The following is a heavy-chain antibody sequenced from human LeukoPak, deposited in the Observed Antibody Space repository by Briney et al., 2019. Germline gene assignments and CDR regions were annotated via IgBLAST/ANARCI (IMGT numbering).Heavy chain of an antibody. CDR3: ARDSLRGSSSWYRY. J-gene: IGHJ4*02. CDR2: ISAYNGNT. V-gene: IGHV1-18*01. CDR1: GYTFTSYG. Sequence: ASVKVSCKASGYTFTSYGISWVRQAPGQGLEWMGWISAYNGNTNYAQKLQGRVTMTTDTSTSTAYMELRSLRSDDTAVYYCARDSLRGSSSWYRYWGQGTLVTVSS. D-gene: IGHD6-13*01.